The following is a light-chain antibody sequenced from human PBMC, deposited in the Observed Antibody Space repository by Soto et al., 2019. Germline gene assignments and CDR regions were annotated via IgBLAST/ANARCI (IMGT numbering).Light chain of an antibody. CDR2: GNT. CDR3: QSYGDSLSVHYV. V-gene: IGLV1-40*01. J-gene: IGLJ1*01. CDR1: SSNIGSTYD. Sequence: QAVVTQPPSVSGAPGQRVTISCTGSSSNIGSTYDVQWYQQLPGTAPTLLIHGNTDRPSGVPDRFSGSKSGTSASLAITGRQADDEADYYCQSYGDSLSVHYVFGTGTKLTVL.